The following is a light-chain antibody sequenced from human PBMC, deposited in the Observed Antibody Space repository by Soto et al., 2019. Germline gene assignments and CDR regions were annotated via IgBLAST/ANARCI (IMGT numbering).Light chain of an antibody. V-gene: IGKV3-15*01. CDR2: GAS. CDR3: QQYNSWPPLT. Sequence: EIVMTQSPATLSVSPGGRATLSCRASQSISGTLAWYQQKPGQAPRLLIYGASTRAAGFPARFSGSGSGTEFTLTINSLQSEDFAVYYCQQYNSWPPLTFGGGTKVDTK. J-gene: IGKJ4*01. CDR1: QSISGT.